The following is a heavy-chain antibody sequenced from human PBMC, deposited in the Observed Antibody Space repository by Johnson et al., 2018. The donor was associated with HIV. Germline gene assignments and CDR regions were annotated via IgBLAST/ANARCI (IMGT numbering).Heavy chain of an antibody. D-gene: IGHD6-13*01. V-gene: IGHV3-30*03. CDR1: GLSFSNFG. J-gene: IGHJ3*02. Sequence: QVQLVESGGGVVQPGKSLTLSCVGSGLSFSNFGIHWVRQAPGKGPEWVAVISFDGNLKKYADSVKGRFTISRDNSKNTLYLQMNSLRAEDTAVYYCARDGGYSSSWYTYAFDIWGQGTMVTVSS. CDR3: ARDGGYSSSWYTYAFDI. CDR2: ISFDGNLK.